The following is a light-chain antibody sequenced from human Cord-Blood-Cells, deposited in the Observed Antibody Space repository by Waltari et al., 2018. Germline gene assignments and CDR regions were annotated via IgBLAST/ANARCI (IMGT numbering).Light chain of an antibody. V-gene: IGKV1-39*01. J-gene: IGKJ2*01. CDR1: QSISSY. Sequence: DIQMTQSPSSLSASVGDRVIITCRASQSISSYLNWNQQKPGKAPKLLIYAASSLQSGVPSRFSGSGSGTDCTLTISSLQPEDFATYYCQQIYSTPYTFGQGTKLEIK. CDR2: AAS. CDR3: QQIYSTPYT.